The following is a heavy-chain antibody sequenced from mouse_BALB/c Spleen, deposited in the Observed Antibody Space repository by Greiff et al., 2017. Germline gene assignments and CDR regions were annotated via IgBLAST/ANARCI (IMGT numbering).Heavy chain of an antibody. J-gene: IGHJ3*01. CDR2: IWAGGST. CDR3: ARDHYYGSSLFAY. Sequence: VQVVESGPGLVAPSQSLSITCTVSGFSLTSYGVHWVRQPPGKGLEWLGVIWAGGSTNYNSALMSRLSISKDNSKSQVFLKMNSLQTDDTAMYYCARDHYYGSSLFAYWGQGTLVTVAA. V-gene: IGHV2-9*02. D-gene: IGHD1-1*01. CDR1: GFSLTSYG.